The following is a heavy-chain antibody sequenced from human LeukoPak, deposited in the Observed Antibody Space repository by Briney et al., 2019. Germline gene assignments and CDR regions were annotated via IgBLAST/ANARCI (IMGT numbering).Heavy chain of an antibody. CDR1: GGSISRHY. Sequence: PSETLSLTCIVSGGSISRHYWSWIRQPPGKGLEWIGNIYYSGSTNYNPSLKSRVTISVDTSKNQFSLKLSSVTAADTAVYYCARRGAKRITMIVGPVGYFDYWGQGTLVTVSS. D-gene: IGHD3-22*01. CDR3: ARRGAKRITMIVGPVGYFDY. V-gene: IGHV4-59*11. J-gene: IGHJ4*02. CDR2: IYYSGST.